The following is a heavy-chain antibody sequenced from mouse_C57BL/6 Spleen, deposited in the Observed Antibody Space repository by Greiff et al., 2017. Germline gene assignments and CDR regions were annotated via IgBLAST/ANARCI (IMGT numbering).Heavy chain of an antibody. CDR1: GFTFNTYA. CDR3: VRDQGQLGLLAY. D-gene: IGHD3-2*01. J-gene: IGHJ3*01. CDR2: IRRKSSNYAT. V-gene: IGHV10-3*01. Sequence: EVKLVESGGGLVQPKGSLKLSCAASGFTFNTYAMHWVRQAPGKGLEWVARIRRKSSNYATYYADSVKDRFTISRDDSQSMLYLQMNNLKTEDTAMYYCVRDQGQLGLLAYWGQGTLVTVSA.